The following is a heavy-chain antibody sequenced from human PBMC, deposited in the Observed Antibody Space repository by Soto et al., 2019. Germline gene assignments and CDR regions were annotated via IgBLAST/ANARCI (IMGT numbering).Heavy chain of an antibody. CDR3: ARLECYSPNCVPLDP. CDR1: GGSIRDDTYY. CDR2: IYYSGTS. J-gene: IGHJ5*02. Sequence: QLQLQESGPGLVKPSETLSLTCTVSGGSIRDDTYYWGWIRQPPGKGLEWIGSIYYSGTSSYNPSLKRGVPMSVDTSKKQLSLRLSSVTAADTAVYYCARLECYSPNCVPLDPWGQGTLVIVSS. D-gene: IGHD1-1*01. V-gene: IGHV4-39*01.